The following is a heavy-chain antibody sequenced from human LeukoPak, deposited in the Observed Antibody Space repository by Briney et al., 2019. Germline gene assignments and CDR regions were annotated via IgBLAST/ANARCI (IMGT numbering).Heavy chain of an antibody. D-gene: IGHD2-21*02. CDR1: GFTFRSYG. J-gene: IGHJ4*02. Sequence: GGSLRLSCAASGFTFRSYGMHWVRQAPGKGLEWVAVIWYDGSNKYYADSVKGRFTISRDNSKNTLYLQMNSLRAEDTAVYYCARDSCGGDCHTDYWGQGTLVTVSS. V-gene: IGHV3-33*08. CDR2: IWYDGSNK. CDR3: ARDSCGGDCHTDY.